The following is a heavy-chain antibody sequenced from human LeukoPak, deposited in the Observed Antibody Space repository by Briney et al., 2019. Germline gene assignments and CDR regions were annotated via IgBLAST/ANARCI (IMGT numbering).Heavy chain of an antibody. CDR1: GFTFSSYG. V-gene: IGHV3-30*03. J-gene: IGHJ4*02. Sequence: GGSLRLSCAASGFTFSSYGMHWVRQAPGKGLEGGAVISYDGSNKYYADSVKGRFTISRDNSKNTLYLQMNSLRAEDTAVYYCASYYDSSGPFDYWGQGTLVTVSS. CDR2: ISYDGSNK. CDR3: ASYYDSSGPFDY. D-gene: IGHD3-22*01.